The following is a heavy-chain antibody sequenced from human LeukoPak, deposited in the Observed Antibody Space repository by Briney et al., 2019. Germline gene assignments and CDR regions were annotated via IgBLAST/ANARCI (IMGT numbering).Heavy chain of an antibody. J-gene: IGHJ4*02. CDR3: VRDTGSSASGFDY. CDR2: IYHSGST. V-gene: IGHV4-30-2*01. Sequence: SQTLSLSCTVSGGSISSGGYYWSWIRQPPGKGLEWIGYIYHSGSTYYNPSLKSRVTISVDGSKNQFSLKLSSVTAADTAVYYCVRDTGSSASGFDYWGQGTLVTVSS. CDR1: GGSISSGGYY. D-gene: IGHD6-6*01.